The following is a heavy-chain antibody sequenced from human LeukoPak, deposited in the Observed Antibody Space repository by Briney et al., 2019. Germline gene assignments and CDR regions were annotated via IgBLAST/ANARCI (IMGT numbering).Heavy chain of an antibody. CDR2: IFHSGNT. J-gene: IGHJ5*02. Sequence: NPSETLSLTCSVSGGSIISSSYYWVWIRQPPGKGLEWIGSIFHSGNTYYNPSLKSRVTISVDTSKNHFSLKLTSVTAADTAMFFCTGAFSSGYWFDPWGQGTLVTVSS. D-gene: IGHD3-22*01. CDR3: TGAFSSGYWFDP. V-gene: IGHV4-39*02. CDR1: GGSIISSSYY.